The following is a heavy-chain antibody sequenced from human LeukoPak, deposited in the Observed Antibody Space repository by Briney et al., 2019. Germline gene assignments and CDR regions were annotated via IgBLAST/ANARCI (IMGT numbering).Heavy chain of an antibody. CDR1: GYTFTGYY. Sequence: ASVKVSCKASGYTFTGYYMHWVRQAPGQGLEWMGWINPNSGGTNYAQKFQGRVTMTRDTSISTAYMELSRLRSDDTAVYYCARGGMITMIVLAYFDYWGQGTLVTVSS. V-gene: IGHV1-2*02. D-gene: IGHD3-22*01. J-gene: IGHJ4*02. CDR3: ARGGMITMIVLAYFDY. CDR2: INPNSGGT.